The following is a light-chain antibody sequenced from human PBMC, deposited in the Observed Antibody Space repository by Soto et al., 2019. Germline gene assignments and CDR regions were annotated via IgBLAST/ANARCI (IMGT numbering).Light chain of an antibody. CDR3: SSYTSSSTWV. CDR2: EVS. V-gene: IGLV2-14*01. Sequence: QSALTQPASVSGSPGKKINISCTGTSSDVGGYNYVSWYQQHPGKAPKLMIYEVSNRPSGVSNRFSGSKSGNTASLTISGLQAEDEADYYCSSYTSSSTWVFGGGTKLTVL. CDR1: SSDVGGYNY. J-gene: IGLJ3*02.